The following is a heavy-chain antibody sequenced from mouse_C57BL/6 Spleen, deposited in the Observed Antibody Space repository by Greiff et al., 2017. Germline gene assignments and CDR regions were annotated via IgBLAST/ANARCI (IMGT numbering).Heavy chain of an antibody. Sequence: EVKLMESGGGLVQPGGSLKLSCAASGFTFSDYYMYWVRQTPEKRLEWVAYISNGGGSTYYPDTAKGRFTISRDNAKNTLYLQMSRLKSEDTAMYYCARQDDGYYGGFAYWGQGTLVTVSA. J-gene: IGHJ3*01. CDR1: GFTFSDYY. CDR3: ARQDDGYYGGFAY. CDR2: ISNGGGST. V-gene: IGHV5-12*01. D-gene: IGHD2-3*01.